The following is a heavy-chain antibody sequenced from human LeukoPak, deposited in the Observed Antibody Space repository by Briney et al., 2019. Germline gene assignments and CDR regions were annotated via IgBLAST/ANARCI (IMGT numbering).Heavy chain of an antibody. CDR2: IIPIFGTA. V-gene: IGHV1-69*05. CDR3: ARSPRSSGYYDPDY. J-gene: IGHJ4*02. D-gene: IGHD3-22*01. CDR1: GGTFSSYA. Sequence: ASVKVSCKXSGGTFSSYAISWVRQAPGQGLEWMGGIIPIFGTANYSQKFQGRVTITTDESTSTAYMELSSLRSEDTAVYYCARSPRSSGYYDPDYWGQRTLVTVSS.